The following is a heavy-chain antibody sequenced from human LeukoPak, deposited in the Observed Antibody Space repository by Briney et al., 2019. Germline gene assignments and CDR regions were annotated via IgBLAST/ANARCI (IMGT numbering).Heavy chain of an antibody. Sequence: SETLSLTCSVPVISVNTTYFWGWIRQAPGKGLEWIGSIYHTGTTAHNSSLKSRVTISIDTSKHQVSLNLKSVSAADTAVYYCTRDDFGIKTDWEDYYYMDVWGKGTTVTVSS. CDR3: TRDDFGIKTDWEDYYYMDV. D-gene: IGHD3-3*01. CDR1: VISVNTTYF. J-gene: IGHJ6*03. V-gene: IGHV4-38-2*02. CDR2: IYHTGTT.